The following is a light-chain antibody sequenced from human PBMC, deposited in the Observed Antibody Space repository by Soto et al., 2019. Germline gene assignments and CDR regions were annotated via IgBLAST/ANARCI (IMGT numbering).Light chain of an antibody. J-gene: IGKJ4*01. CDR3: QQYNSWPLT. Sequence: EIVLTHSPGTLSLSPVEISTLSCRASQSVSSNHLAWYQQKPGQAPRLLIYGASTRATDIPAKFSGSGSGTEFSLTISSLQSEDFALYYCQQYNSWPLTFGGGTKVDIK. CDR1: QSVSSN. CDR2: GAS. V-gene: IGKV3-15*01.